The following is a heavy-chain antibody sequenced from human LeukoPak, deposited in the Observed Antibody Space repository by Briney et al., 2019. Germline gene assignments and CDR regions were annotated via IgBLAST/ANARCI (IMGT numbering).Heavy chain of an antibody. J-gene: IGHJ4*02. CDR2: IKQDGSEK. CDR1: GFTFSSYW. D-gene: IGHD3-16*01. V-gene: IGHV3-7*03. Sequence: GGSLRLSCAASGFTFSSYWMSWVRQAPGKGLEWVANIKQDGSEKYYVDSVKGRFTISRDNAKNSLYLQMNSLRSDDTAVYYCARLTRGGLEAPVDWGQGTLVTVSS. CDR3: ARLTRGGLEAPVD.